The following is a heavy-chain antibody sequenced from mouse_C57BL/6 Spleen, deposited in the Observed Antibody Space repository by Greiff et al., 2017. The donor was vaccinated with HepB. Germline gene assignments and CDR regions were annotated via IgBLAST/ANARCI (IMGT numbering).Heavy chain of an antibody. Sequence: QVQLQQPGAELVRPGSSVKLSCKASGYTFTSYWMDWVKQRPGQGLEWIGNIYPSDSETHYNQKFKDKATLTVDKSSSTAYMQLSSLTSEDSAVYYCSYGSSYDYYAMDYWGQGTSVTVSS. CDR1: GYTFTSYW. D-gene: IGHD1-1*01. CDR3: SYGSSYDYYAMDY. V-gene: IGHV1-61*01. CDR2: IYPSDSET. J-gene: IGHJ4*01.